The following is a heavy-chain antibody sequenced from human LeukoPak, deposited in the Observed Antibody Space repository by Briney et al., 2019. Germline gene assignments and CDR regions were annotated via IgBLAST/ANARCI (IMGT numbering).Heavy chain of an antibody. Sequence: GGSLRLSCAASGFTSSSYAMSWVRQAPGKGLEWVSAISGSGGSTYYADSVKGRFTISRDNSKNTLYLQMNSLRAEDTAVYYCAKPNVVVTAIEYFQHWGQGTLVTVSS. D-gene: IGHD2-21*02. J-gene: IGHJ1*01. V-gene: IGHV3-23*01. CDR3: AKPNVVVTAIEYFQH. CDR1: GFTSSSYA. CDR2: ISGSGGST.